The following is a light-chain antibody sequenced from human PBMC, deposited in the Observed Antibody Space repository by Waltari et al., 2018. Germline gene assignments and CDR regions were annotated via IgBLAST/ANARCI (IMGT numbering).Light chain of an antibody. Sequence: DIQMTQSPSTLSASVGDRVTITCRASQSISSWLAWYQQKPGKATKLLNYKSSSLESGVPSRFSGMGSGTEFTLTISSLQPDDFATYYCQQYNSYSWTFGQGTKVEIK. V-gene: IGKV1-5*03. J-gene: IGKJ1*01. CDR2: KSS. CDR3: QQYNSYSWT. CDR1: QSISSW.